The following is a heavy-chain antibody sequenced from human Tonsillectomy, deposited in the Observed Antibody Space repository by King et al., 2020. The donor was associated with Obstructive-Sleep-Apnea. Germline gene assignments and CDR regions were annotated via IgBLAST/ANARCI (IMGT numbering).Heavy chain of an antibody. D-gene: IGHD3-16*02. V-gene: IGHV3-48*01. CDR2: ISSSSSTI. Sequence: VQLVESGGGLVQPGGSLRLSCAASGFTFSSYSMNWVRQAPGKGLEWVSYISSSSSTIYYADSVKGRFTISRDNAKNSLYLQMNSLRAEDTAVYYCASVSMGDYDYVWGSYREGVDYWGQGTLVTVSS. CDR3: ASVSMGDYDYVWGSYREGVDY. CDR1: GFTFSSYS. J-gene: IGHJ4*02.